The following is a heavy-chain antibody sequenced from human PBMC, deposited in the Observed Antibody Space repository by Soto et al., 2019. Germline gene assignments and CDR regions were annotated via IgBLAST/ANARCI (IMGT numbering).Heavy chain of an antibody. J-gene: IGHJ4*02. CDR3: ARDPPPPDY. V-gene: IGHV1-18*01. CDR1: GYTFTSYG. CDR2: ISAYNGNT. Sequence: QVQLVQSGAEVKKPGASVKVSCKASGYTFTSYGISWMRQAPGQGLEWMGWISAYNGNTNYAQKXXXXXXXXXXXXXXXXXXELRSXXXXXXXVYYCARDPPPPDYWGQGTLVTV. D-gene: IGHD3-10*01.